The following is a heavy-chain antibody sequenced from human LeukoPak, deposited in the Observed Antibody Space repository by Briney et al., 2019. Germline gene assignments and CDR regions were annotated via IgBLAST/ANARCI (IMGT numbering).Heavy chain of an antibody. CDR2: ISGGGDST. CDR1: GFTFSNNA. D-gene: IGHD3-3*01. Sequence: GGSLRLSCAASGFTFSNNAMSWVRQAPGKGLEWVSGISGGGDSTSYADSVKGRFTISRDNSKNTLYLQINSLRAEDTAMYYCARHTNDLWSGFDYWGQGTLVTVSS. CDR3: ARHTNDLWSGFDY. V-gene: IGHV3-23*01. J-gene: IGHJ4*02.